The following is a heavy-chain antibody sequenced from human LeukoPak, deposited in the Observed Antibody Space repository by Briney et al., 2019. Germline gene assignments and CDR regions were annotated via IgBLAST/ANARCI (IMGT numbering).Heavy chain of an antibody. V-gene: IGHV1-69*05. CDR1: GGTFSSYA. J-gene: IGHJ3*01. CDR3: ARGTPDSSGQGV. D-gene: IGHD3-22*01. CDR2: IIPIFGTA. Sequence: SVKVSCQASGGTFSSYAISWVRQAPGQGLEWMGGIIPIFGTANYAQKFQGRVTITTDESTSTAYMELSSLRSEDTAVYYCARGTPDSSGQGVWGQGTMVTVSS.